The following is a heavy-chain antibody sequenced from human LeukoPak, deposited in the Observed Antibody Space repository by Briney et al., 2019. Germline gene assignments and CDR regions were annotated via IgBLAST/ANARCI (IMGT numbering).Heavy chain of an antibody. Sequence: PSETLSLTCSVSGGAISNYYWSLIRQPPGKGLEWIGCIDYSGSTNYNPSLKSRVTISVDRSKNQFSLKLASVTAADAAVYYCAREGGPYRPLDYSGQGTLVTVAS. J-gene: IGHJ4*02. CDR1: GGAISNYY. CDR3: AREGGPYRPLDY. CDR2: IDYSGST. V-gene: IGHV4-59*01.